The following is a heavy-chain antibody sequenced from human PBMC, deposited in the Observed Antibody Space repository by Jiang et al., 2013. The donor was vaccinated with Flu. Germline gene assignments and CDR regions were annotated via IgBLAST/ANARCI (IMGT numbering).Heavy chain of an antibody. V-gene: IGHV3-23*01. J-gene: IGHJ6*02. D-gene: IGHD4-11*01. CDR3: AKDYSSLYYYYGMDV. CDR1: GFTFSSYA. Sequence: GGGVVQPGRSLRLSCAASGFTFSSYAMSWVRQAPGKGLEWVSAISGSGGSTYYADSVKGRFTISRDNSKNTLYLQMNSLRAEDTAVYYCAKDYSSLYYYYGMDVWGQGTTVTVSS. CDR2: ISGSGGST.